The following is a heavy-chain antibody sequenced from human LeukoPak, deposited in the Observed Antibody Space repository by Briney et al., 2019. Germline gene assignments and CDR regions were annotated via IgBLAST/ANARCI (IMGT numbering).Heavy chain of an antibody. CDR3: ARREGIAAPIDY. J-gene: IGHJ4*02. V-gene: IGHV4-39*01. CDR1: GGSISSSSYY. Sequence: PSETLSLTCTVSGGSISSSSYYWGWIRQPPGKGLEWIGSIYYSGSTYYNPSHKSRVTISVDTSKNQFSLKLSSVTAADTAVYYCARREGIAAPIDYWGQGTLVTVSS. CDR2: IYYSGST. D-gene: IGHD6-13*01.